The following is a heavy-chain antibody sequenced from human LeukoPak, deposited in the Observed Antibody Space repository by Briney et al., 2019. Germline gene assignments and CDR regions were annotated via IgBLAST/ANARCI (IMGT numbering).Heavy chain of an antibody. CDR2: IYPGDSDT. J-gene: IGHJ6*02. CDR3: ARLNRGGYSYGYGYYYYAMDV. V-gene: IGHV5-51*01. D-gene: IGHD5-18*01. Sequence: GESLKISCKGSGYSFTSYWIGWVRQMPGKGLEWMGIIYPGDSDTRYSPSFQGQVTISADKSISTAYLQWSSLKASDTAMYYCARLNRGGYSYGYGYYYYAMDVWGQGTTVTVSS. CDR1: GYSFTSYW.